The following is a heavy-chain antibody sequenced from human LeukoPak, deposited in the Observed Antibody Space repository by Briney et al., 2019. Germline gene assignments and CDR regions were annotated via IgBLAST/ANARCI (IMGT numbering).Heavy chain of an antibody. Sequence: SETLSLTCTVSGGSISRYYWSWIRQPPGKGLEWIGYIYYSGTTNYNPSLKSRVTISVDTSKNQFSLKLSSVTAADTAVYYCARGVYIAAAQYGYWGQGTLVTVFS. CDR1: GGSISRYY. CDR2: IYYSGTT. J-gene: IGHJ4*02. D-gene: IGHD6-13*01. V-gene: IGHV4-59*01. CDR3: ARGVYIAAAQYGY.